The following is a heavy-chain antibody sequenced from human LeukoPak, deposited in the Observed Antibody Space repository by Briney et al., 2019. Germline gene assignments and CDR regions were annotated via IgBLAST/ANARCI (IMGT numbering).Heavy chain of an antibody. Sequence: GGSLRLSCEGSAFIFSGHWMNWVRQTPGKGLEWVASIKEDGSVRQYVDSVKGRFSISRDNTKGSLFLQLNSLRAEDTAVYYCARVDGITMVRGVNYYYYGMDVWGQGTTVTVSS. CDR3: ARVDGITMVRGVNYYYYGMDV. J-gene: IGHJ6*02. CDR2: IKEDGSVR. V-gene: IGHV3-7*01. D-gene: IGHD3-10*01. CDR1: AFIFSGHW.